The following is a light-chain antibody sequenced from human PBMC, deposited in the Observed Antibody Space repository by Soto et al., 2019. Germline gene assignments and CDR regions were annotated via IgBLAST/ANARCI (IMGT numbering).Light chain of an antibody. Sequence: QYALTQPASVSGSPGQSITISCTGTSSDVGSYNLVSWYQQYPGKAPKLMIYEGSKRPSGVSNRFSGSKSGNTASLTISGLQAEDEADYYCCSYAGSSTLGVFGGGTKLTVL. V-gene: IGLV2-23*01. CDR1: SSDVGSYNL. CDR3: CSYAGSSTLGV. J-gene: IGLJ3*02. CDR2: EGS.